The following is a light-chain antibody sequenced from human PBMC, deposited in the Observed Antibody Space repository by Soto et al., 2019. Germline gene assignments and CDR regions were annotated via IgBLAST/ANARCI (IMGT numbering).Light chain of an antibody. CDR2: RNS. CDR1: ASTIGRNY. CDR3: AAWDDNLSGFYV. J-gene: IGLJ1*01. Sequence: QSALTQSPPASGTPGQRVTLSCSGSASTIGRNYVYWYQQLPGTAPKLLIYRNSQRPSGVPDRFSGSKSGTSASLAISGLRSEDEADYYCAAWDDNLSGFYVFGDGTKVTVL. V-gene: IGLV1-47*01.